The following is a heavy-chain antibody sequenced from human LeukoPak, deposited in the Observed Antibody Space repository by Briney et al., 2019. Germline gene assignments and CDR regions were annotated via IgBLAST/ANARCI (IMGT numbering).Heavy chain of an antibody. D-gene: IGHD6-13*01. CDR3: ARDRHSTSWLVEY. CDR1: GFTFSSYA. J-gene: IGHJ4*02. CDR2: ISGSGGGT. V-gene: IGHV3-23*01. Sequence: GGSLRLSCAASGFTFSSYAMTWVRQAPGKGLEWVSLISGSGGGTYYADSVKGRFTISRDNSKNTLYLQMNSLRVEDTAVYYCARDRHSTSWLVEYWGQGTLVTVSS.